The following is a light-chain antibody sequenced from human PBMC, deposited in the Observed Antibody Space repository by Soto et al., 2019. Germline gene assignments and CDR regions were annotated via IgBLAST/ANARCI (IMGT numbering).Light chain of an antibody. CDR3: QQYGNSPRT. CDR1: QNVNSNF. J-gene: IGKJ1*01. V-gene: IGKV3-20*01. CDR2: GAS. Sequence: EIVLTQSPGTLSLSPGERATLPCRASQNVNSNFLAWYQQKPGQAPRLLISGASNRATGIPDRFSGSGSGTDFTLTISRLEPEDFAVYYCQQYGNSPRTFGQGTKVDIK.